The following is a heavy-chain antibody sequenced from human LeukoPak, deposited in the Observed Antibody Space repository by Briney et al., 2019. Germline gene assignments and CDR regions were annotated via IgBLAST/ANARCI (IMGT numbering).Heavy chain of an antibody. CDR1: GDSFIRHT. CDR3: AREYDSRARFDS. D-gene: IGHD6-13*01. J-gene: IGHJ4*02. V-gene: IGHV3-48*01. CDR2: ISSSGSPI. Sequence: GGSLRLSRVGSGDSFIRHTMIWVRRAPGKGLEWIAYISSSGSPIYYADSVKGRFTVSRDNARTSLFLHMNSLRAEDTAVYYCAREYDSRARFDSWGQATLVTVSS.